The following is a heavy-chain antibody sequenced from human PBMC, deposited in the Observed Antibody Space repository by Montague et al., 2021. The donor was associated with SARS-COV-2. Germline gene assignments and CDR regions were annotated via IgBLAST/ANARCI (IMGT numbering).Heavy chain of an antibody. CDR1: GDSMNNYY. CDR3: ARAPIYRSSWYAYFDY. V-gene: IGHV4-59*01. J-gene: IGHJ4*02. D-gene: IGHD6-13*01. Sequence: SETLSLTCTVSGDSMNNYYWSRIRQPPGKGLEWIGYINYSGSTHXNPSLQSRVTLSKDTSKNQFSLRLTSVTAADTAMYFCARAPIYRSSWYAYFDYWGQGTLVTVSS. CDR2: INYSGST.